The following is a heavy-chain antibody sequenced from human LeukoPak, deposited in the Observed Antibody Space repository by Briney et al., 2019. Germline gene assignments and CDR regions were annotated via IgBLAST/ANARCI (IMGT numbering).Heavy chain of an antibody. CDR2: MNPNSGNT. CDR1: GYTFLSHD. Sequence: ASVNVSCKASGYTFLSHDIHWVRQATAQGLERMGWMNPNSGNTGYARRFQGRVTMDGNISISTAYMELSSLRSEDTAVYYCARGRLVADNYWGRGTLVTVSS. CDR3: ARGRLVADNY. V-gene: IGHV1-8*01. J-gene: IGHJ4*02. D-gene: IGHD2-15*01.